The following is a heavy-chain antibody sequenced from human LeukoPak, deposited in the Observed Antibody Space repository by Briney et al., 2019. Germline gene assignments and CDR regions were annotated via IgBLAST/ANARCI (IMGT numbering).Heavy chain of an antibody. D-gene: IGHD3-22*01. V-gene: IGHV3-21*01. Sequence: GGSLRLSCAASGFTFSSYSMNWVRQAPGKGLEWVSSISSSSSYIYYADSVKGRFTISRDNAKNSLYLQMNSLRAEDTAVYYCARESPGDSSGYYCGYWGQGTLVTVSS. CDR2: ISSSSSYI. CDR1: GFTFSSYS. CDR3: ARESPGDSSGYYCGY. J-gene: IGHJ4*02.